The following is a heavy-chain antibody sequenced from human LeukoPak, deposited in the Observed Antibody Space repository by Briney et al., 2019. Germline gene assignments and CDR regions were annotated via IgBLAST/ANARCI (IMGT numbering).Heavy chain of an antibody. CDR1: GFTFSSYA. V-gene: IGHV3-23*01. D-gene: IGHD3-22*01. CDR3: ANWAVVITPRYYFDY. CDR2: ISGSGGST. Sequence: GGSLRLSCAASGFTFSSYAMSWVRQAPGKGLEWVSAISGSGGSTYYADSVKGRFTISRDNSKNTLYLQMNGLRAEDTAVYYCANWAVVITPRYYFDYWGQGTLVTVSS. J-gene: IGHJ4*02.